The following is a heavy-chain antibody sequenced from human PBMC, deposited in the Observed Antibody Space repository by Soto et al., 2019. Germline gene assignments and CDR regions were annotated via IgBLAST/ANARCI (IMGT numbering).Heavy chain of an antibody. V-gene: IGHV2-5*02. CDR3: VSNWGYYGGDYYDGRDA. D-gene: IGHD3-10*01. Sequence: ITLKESGPTLVKPTQTLTLTCTFSGFSLNTGGVGVGWVRQPRGKAMEWLALMYWDDDERYRPSLRSRLNITTDTINNHVVLTMTNMDPEDTATYYCVSNWGYYGGDYYDGRDAWGQGTPVTVSS. J-gene: IGHJ6*02. CDR1: GFSLNTGGVG. CDR2: MYWDDDE.